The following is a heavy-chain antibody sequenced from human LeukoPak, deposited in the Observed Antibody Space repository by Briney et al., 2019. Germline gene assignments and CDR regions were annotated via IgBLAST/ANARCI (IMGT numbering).Heavy chain of an antibody. V-gene: IGHV4-59*11. D-gene: IGHD3-3*01. CDR2: IYYSGST. Sequence: SETLSLTCTVSGGSISSHYGSWIRQPPGKGLEWIGYIYYSGSTNYNPSLKSRVTISVDTSKNQFSLKLSSVTAADTAVYYCARWGLDGVVTGNYYYYYMDVWGKGTTVTVSS. CDR3: ARWGLDGVVTGNYYYYYMDV. CDR1: GGSISSHY. J-gene: IGHJ6*03.